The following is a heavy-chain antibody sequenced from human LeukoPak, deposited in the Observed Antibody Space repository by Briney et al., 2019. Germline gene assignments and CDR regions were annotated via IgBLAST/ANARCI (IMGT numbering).Heavy chain of an antibody. CDR3: ARGPYDGTYYFDP. D-gene: IGHD1-26*01. CDR1: GGSFSNYA. Sequence: ASVKVSCKTSGGSFSNYAITWVRQAPGQGLEWMGRIIPMRDITNYAQNFQDRVTNTADKSTTTVYMEVNSLISEDMAVYFCARGPYDGTYYFDPWGQGTLVTVSS. V-gene: IGHV1-69*04. J-gene: IGHJ5*02. CDR2: IIPMRDIT.